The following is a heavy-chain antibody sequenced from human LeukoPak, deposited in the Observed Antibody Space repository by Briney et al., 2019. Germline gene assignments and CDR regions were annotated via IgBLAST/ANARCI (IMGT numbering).Heavy chain of an antibody. V-gene: IGHV4-39*01. Sequence: NPSETLSLTCSVSGGSVTNSSGHYWAWIRQPPGKGLEWIGSFYYRGNTYYNLSLKSRLTISVDTSKNQFSLKMSSVTATDTAIYYCARRRGDPGAFDIWGQGTQVTVSS. CDR2: FYYRGNT. J-gene: IGHJ3*02. CDR3: ARRRGDPGAFDI. D-gene: IGHD2-21*02. CDR1: GGSVTNSSGHY.